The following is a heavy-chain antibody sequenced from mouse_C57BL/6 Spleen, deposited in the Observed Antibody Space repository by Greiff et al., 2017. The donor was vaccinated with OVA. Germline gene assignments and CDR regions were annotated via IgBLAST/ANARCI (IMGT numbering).Heavy chain of an antibody. CDR1: GYTFTDYE. Sequence: QVQLQQSGAELVRPGASVTLSCKASGYTFTDYEMHWVKQTPVHGLEWIGAIDPETGGTAYNQKFKGKAILTADKSSSTAYMELRSLTSEDSAVYYCTRGEYYGSSYGFAYWGQGTLVTVSA. CDR3: TRGEYYGSSYGFAY. CDR2: IDPETGGT. J-gene: IGHJ3*01. V-gene: IGHV1-15*01. D-gene: IGHD1-1*01.